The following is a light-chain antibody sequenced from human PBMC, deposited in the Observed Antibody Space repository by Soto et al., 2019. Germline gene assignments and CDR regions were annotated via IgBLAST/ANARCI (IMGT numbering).Light chain of an antibody. CDR1: NSNIGGNS. J-gene: IGLJ1*01. CDR2: DDD. Sequence: QSVLTQPPSVSAAPGQRVTISCSGSNSNIGGNSVSWYQQLPGTAPKLLIYDDDKRPSGIPDRFSGSKSGTSATLGITGFXTGDEADYYCGSWDSSLSAYVFGTGTKVTVL. CDR3: GSWDSSLSAYV. V-gene: IGLV1-51*01.